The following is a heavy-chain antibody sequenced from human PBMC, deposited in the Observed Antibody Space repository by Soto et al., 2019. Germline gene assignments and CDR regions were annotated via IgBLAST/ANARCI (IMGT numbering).Heavy chain of an antibody. D-gene: IGHD1-7*01. CDR3: AKTGNWNYLDGWLDP. Sequence: PGGSLRLSCAASGFTFSSYGMHWVRQAPGKGLEWVAVISYDGSNKYYADSVKGRFTISRDNSKNTLYLQMNSLRAEDTAVYYCAKTGNWNYLDGWLDPWGQGPRVTVYS. V-gene: IGHV3-30*18. CDR2: ISYDGSNK. CDR1: GFTFSSYG. J-gene: IGHJ5*02.